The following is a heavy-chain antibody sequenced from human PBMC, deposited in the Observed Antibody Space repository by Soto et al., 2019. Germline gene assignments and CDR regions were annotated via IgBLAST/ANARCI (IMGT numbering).Heavy chain of an antibody. Sequence: GGSLRLSCAASGFTFSSSWMHWVRQAPGKGLVWVSHINSDGTDTNYADSVKGRFTISRDNAKNTVYLQTNSLRAEDTAVYYCARDWSYALNYWGQGSLVTVSS. CDR1: GFTFSSSW. CDR2: INSDGTDT. V-gene: IGHV3-74*01. D-gene: IGHD3-16*01. CDR3: ARDWSYALNY. J-gene: IGHJ4*02.